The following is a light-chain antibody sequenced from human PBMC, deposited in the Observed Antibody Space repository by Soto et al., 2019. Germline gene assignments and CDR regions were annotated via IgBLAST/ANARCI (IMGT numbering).Light chain of an antibody. V-gene: IGKV1-9*01. CDR3: QQVNSYPLT. CDR2: AAS. J-gene: IGKJ4*01. CDR1: QGISSY. Sequence: DIQLTQSPSFLSVSVGDRVTITCRASQGISSYLAWYQQEPGKVPKLVMFAASTLQSGVPSRFSGSGSGTDFTLTISSLQPEDFATYYCQQVNSYPLTFGGGTKVEIK.